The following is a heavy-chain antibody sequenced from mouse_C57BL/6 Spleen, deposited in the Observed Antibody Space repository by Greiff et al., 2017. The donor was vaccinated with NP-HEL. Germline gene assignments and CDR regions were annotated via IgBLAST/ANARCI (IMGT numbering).Heavy chain of an antibody. Sequence: EVQLHQSGPELVKPGASVKISCKASGYTFTDYYMNWVKQSHGKSLEWIGDINPNNGGTSYNQKFKGKATLTVDKSSSTAYMELRSLTSEDSAVYYCATITGRDYFDYWGQGTTLTVSS. CDR3: ATITGRDYFDY. CDR1: GYTFTDYY. V-gene: IGHV1-26*01. J-gene: IGHJ2*01. D-gene: IGHD4-1*01. CDR2: INPNNGGT.